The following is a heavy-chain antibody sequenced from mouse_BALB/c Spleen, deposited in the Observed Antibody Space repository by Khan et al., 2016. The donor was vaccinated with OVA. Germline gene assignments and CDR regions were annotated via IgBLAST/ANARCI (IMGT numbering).Heavy chain of an antibody. D-gene: IGHD4-1*01. V-gene: IGHV1S34*01. Sequence: LVKTGASVKISCKASGYSFTGYYMHWVKQSHGKSLEWIGYISCYNGATRYNQKFKGKATFTVDTSSSTAYMQFNSLTSEDSAVYYCAREGELGLAMDYWGQRTSVTVSS. CDR1: GYSFTGYY. CDR3: AREGELGLAMDY. J-gene: IGHJ4*01. CDR2: ISCYNGAT.